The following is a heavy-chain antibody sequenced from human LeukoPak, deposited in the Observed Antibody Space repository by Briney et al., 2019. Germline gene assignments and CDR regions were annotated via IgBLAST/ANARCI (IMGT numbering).Heavy chain of an antibody. CDR3: ARDLGHNAFDI. Sequence: GGSLRLSCAASGFTFSSYAMSWVRQAPGKGLEWVSAISGSGGSTYYADSVKGRFTISRDNAKNSLYLQMNSLRAEDTAVYYCARDLGHNAFDIWGQGTMVTVSS. CDR1: GFTFSSYA. CDR2: ISGSGGST. V-gene: IGHV3-23*01. J-gene: IGHJ3*02.